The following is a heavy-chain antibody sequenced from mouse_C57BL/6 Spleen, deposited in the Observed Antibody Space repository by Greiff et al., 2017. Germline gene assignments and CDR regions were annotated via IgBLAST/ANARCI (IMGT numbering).Heavy chain of an antibody. CDR3: ARHYGNYWYFDV. J-gene: IGHJ1*03. CDR1: GYTFTSYW. CDR2: LDPSDSYT. V-gene: IGHV1-69*01. D-gene: IGHD2-1*01. Sequence: VQLQQPGAELVIPGASVKLSCKASGYTFTSYWMHWVKQRPGQGLEWIGELDPSDSYTNYNQKFKGKSTLTVDKSSSTAYMQLSSLTSEDSAVYYCARHYGNYWYFDVWGTGTTVTVSS.